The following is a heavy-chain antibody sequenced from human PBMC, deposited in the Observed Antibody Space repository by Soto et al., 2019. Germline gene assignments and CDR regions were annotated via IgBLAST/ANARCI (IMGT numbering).Heavy chain of an antibody. D-gene: IGHD6-13*01. J-gene: IGHJ6*02. CDR1: GFTFSSYW. Sequence: VQLVESGGGLVQPGGSLRLSCAASGFTFSSYWMHWVRQAPGKGLVWVSRINSDGSSTSYADSVKGRFTISRDNAKNTLYLQMNSLRAEDTAVYYCAREMEQQLGNYYYYYGMDVWGQGTTVTVSS. CDR2: INSDGSST. CDR3: AREMEQQLGNYYYYYGMDV. V-gene: IGHV3-74*01.